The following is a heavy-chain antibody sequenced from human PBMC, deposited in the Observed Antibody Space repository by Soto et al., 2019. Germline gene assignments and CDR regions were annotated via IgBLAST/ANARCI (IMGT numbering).Heavy chain of an antibody. D-gene: IGHD3-10*01. J-gene: IGHJ5*02. CDR2: IATYNTNR. Sequence: WASVKVSCKTSGDTFTNFGLSWVRQAPGQGLEWMGRIATYNTNRNYAQKFQGRLTLTTDTSTSTAYMELKSLGYDDTAVYYCARVLRGVVNWFDPWGQGTLVTVSS. CDR1: GDTFTNFG. V-gene: IGHV1-18*01. CDR3: ARVLRGVVNWFDP.